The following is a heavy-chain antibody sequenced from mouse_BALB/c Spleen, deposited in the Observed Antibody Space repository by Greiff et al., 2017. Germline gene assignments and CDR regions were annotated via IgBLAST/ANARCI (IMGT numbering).Heavy chain of an antibody. CDR3: ARGDREYAMDY. V-gene: IGHV5-4*02. CDR2: ISDGGSYT. J-gene: IGHJ4*01. Sequence: VQLQQSGGGLVKPGGSLKLSCAASGFTFSDYYMYWVRQTPEKRLEWVATISDGGSYTYYPDSVKGRFTICRDNAKNNLYLQMSSLKSEDTAMYYCARGDREYAMDYWGQGTSVTVS. CDR1: GFTFSDYY.